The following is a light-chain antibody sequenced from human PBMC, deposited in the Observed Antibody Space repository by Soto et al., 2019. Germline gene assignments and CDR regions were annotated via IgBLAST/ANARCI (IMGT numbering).Light chain of an antibody. CDR1: GSNIGAGYD. J-gene: IGLJ2*01. CDR2: GNN. V-gene: IGLV1-40*01. Sequence: QPVLTQPPSVSGAPGQRVTISCTGSGSNIGAGYDVHWYQQLPGTAPKLLIYGNNNRPSGVPDRFSGSKSGTSASLAITGLQAEDEADYYCQSYDSSLSGVVFGGGTKVTVL. CDR3: QSYDSSLSGVV.